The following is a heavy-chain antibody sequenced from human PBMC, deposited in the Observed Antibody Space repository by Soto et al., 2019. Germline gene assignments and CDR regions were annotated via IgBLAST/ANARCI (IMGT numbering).Heavy chain of an antibody. D-gene: IGHD6-13*01. V-gene: IGHV1-3*01. CDR1: GYTFTSYA. J-gene: IGHJ5*02. CDR3: ARIKAYPGIAAAGKGWFDP. CDR2: INAGNGNT. Sequence: ASVKVSCKASGYTFTSYAMHWVRQAPGQRLEWMGWINAGNGNTKYSQKFQGRVTITRDTSASTAYMELSSLRSEDTAVYYCARIKAYPGIAAAGKGWFDPWGQGTLVTVSS.